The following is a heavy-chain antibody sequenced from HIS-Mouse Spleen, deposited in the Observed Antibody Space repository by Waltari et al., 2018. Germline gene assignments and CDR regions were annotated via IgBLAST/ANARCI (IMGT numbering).Heavy chain of an antibody. CDR1: GASISSSTYH. CDR2: IYYSGST. D-gene: IGHD6-13*01. CDR3: AREIPYSSSWYDWYFDL. Sequence: QLQLQESGPGLVKPSETLSLTCTVSGASISSSTYHWGWIRQPPGKGLEWIGSIYYSGSTYYNPSLKSRVTISVDTSKNQFSLKLSSVTAADTAVYYCAREIPYSSSWYDWYFDLWGRGTLVTVSS. V-gene: IGHV4-39*07. J-gene: IGHJ2*01.